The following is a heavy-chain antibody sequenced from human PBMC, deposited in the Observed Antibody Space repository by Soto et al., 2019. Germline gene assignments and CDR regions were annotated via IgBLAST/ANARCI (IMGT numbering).Heavy chain of an antibody. Sequence: GGSLRLSCAASGLTFSSYWMSWVRQAPGKGLEWVANIKQDGSEKYYVDSVKGRFTISRDNAKNSLYLQMNSLRAEDTAVYYCARDRFMTTVTTNYYYGMDVWGQGTTVTV. CDR2: IKQDGSEK. CDR3: ARDRFMTTVTTNYYYGMDV. D-gene: IGHD4-17*01. V-gene: IGHV3-7*01. CDR1: GLTFSSYW. J-gene: IGHJ6*02.